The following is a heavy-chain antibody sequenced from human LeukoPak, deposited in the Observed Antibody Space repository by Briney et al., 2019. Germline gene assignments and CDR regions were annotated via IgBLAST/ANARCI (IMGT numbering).Heavy chain of an antibody. CDR1: GGSISRGDYY. Sequence: PSQTLSLTCTVSGGSISRGDYYWSWIRQPPGKGLEWIGYIYHSGRTFYNPSLKSRVTISVDTSKNQFSLKLSSVTAADTAVYYCARNAGIVVVPAAFEDTHYYYYGMDVWGQGTTVTVSS. V-gene: IGHV4-30-4*01. D-gene: IGHD2-2*01. CDR3: ARNAGIVVVPAAFEDTHYYYYGMDV. J-gene: IGHJ6*02. CDR2: IYHSGRT.